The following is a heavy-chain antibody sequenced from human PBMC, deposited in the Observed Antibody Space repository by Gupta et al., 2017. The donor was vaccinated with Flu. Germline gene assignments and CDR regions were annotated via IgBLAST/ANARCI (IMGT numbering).Heavy chain of an antibody. D-gene: IGHD1-26*01. CDR2: FSVGTGNT. Sequence: EVQLLESGGGLVQPGGSLRLSCAASGFTFSSYAMSWVRQAPGKGLEWVSGFSVGTGNTYYADSVKGRFTISRDTSKNTLYLQMNSLRAEDTAVYYCAREVSRYIAGAVDWGQGTLVTVSS. J-gene: IGHJ4*02. CDR1: GFTFSSYA. V-gene: IGHV3-23*01. CDR3: AREVSRYIAGAVD.